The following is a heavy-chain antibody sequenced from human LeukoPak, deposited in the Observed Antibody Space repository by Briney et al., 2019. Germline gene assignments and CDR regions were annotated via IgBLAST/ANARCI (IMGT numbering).Heavy chain of an antibody. CDR3: ARGAYDSSSDH. CDR2: IEQDGSAS. D-gene: IGHD6-6*01. J-gene: IGHJ4*02. Sequence: PGGSLRLSCAASGFTFSSYAMSWVRQAPGKGLQWVASIEQDGSASYYVDSVKGRFTISRDNAKNSVYLQMNSLRAEDTAVYYCARGAYDSSSDHWGQGTLVTVSS. V-gene: IGHV3-7*05. CDR1: GFTFSSYA.